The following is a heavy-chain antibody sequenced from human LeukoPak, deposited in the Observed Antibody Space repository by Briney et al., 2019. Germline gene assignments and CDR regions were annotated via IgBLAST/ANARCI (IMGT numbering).Heavy chain of an antibody. D-gene: IGHD5-18*01. CDR3: ARDLSGVTGYTYGRGIDY. Sequence: PGGSLRLSCVASGFTFSSRDWMTWVRQAPGKGLEWVANIKKDGSEKYYVDSVKGRFTISRDNAKTSLYLQMNSLRAEDTAVYYCARDLSGVTGYTYGRGIDYWGQGTLVTVSS. CDR2: IKKDGSEK. CDR1: GFTFSSRDW. J-gene: IGHJ4*02. V-gene: IGHV3-7*01.